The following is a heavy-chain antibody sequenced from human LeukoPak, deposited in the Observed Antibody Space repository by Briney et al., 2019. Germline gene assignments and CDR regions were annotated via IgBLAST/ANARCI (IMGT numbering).Heavy chain of an antibody. CDR2: IYTSGST. CDR1: GGSISSYY. J-gene: IGHJ6*03. V-gene: IGHV4-4*07. CDR3: ARDRLGYSYGYYYYYYYMDV. D-gene: IGHD5-18*01. Sequence: SETLSLTCTVSGGSISSYYWSWIRQPAGKGLEWIGRIYTSGSTNYNPSLKSRVTMSVDTSKNQFSLKLSSVTAADTAVYYCARDRLGYSYGYYYYYYYMDVWGKGTTVTISS.